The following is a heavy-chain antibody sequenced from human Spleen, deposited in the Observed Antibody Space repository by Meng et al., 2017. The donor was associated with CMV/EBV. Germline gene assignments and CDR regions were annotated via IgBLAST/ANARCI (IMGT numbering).Heavy chain of an antibody. V-gene: IGHV1-2*02. CDR3: ARELEQQLSGMDV. J-gene: IGHJ6*02. Sequence: ASVKVSCKASGYTFTSYYMHWVRQAPGQGLEWMGWINPNSGGTNYALKFQGRVTMTRDTSINTAYMELSRLRSDDTAVYYCARELEQQLSGMDVWGQGTTVTVSS. CDR1: GYTFTSYY. D-gene: IGHD6-13*01. CDR2: INPNSGGT.